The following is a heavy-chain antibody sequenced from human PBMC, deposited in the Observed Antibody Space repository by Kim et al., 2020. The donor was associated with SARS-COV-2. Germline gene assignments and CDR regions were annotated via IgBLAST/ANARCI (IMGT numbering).Heavy chain of an antibody. D-gene: IGHD1-26*01. CDR2: INHSGST. Sequence: SETLSLTCAVYGGSFSGYYWSWIRQPPGKGLEWIGEINHSGSTNYNPSLKSRVTISVDTSKNQFSLKLSSVTAADTAVYYCARVYSRGSYFFDYWGQGTL. V-gene: IGHV4-34*01. CDR3: ARVYSRGSYFFDY. CDR1: GGSFSGYY. J-gene: IGHJ4*02.